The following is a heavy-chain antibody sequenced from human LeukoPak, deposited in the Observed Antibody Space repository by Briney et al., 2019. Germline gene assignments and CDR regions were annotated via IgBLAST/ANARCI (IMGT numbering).Heavy chain of an antibody. CDR3: ARMATAFDY. J-gene: IGHJ4*02. V-gene: IGHV3-74*01. CDR1: GFTFSNSW. CDR2: ISSDGSSS. Sequence: GGSLRLSCVASGFTFSNSWMHWVRQVPGKGLLWVSRISSDGSSSIYADSVKGRFTISRDNVKNTLYLQMNSLRGEDTAVYYCARMATAFDYWGQGTLVTVSS. D-gene: IGHD1-1*01.